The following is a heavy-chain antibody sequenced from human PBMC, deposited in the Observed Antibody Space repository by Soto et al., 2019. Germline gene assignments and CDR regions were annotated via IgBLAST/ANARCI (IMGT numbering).Heavy chain of an antibody. CDR3: ARDYWGAWGYYYYGMDV. V-gene: IGHV1-18*01. Sequence: ASVKVSCKASGYTFTSYGISWVRQAPGQGLEWMGWISAYNGNTNYAQKLQGRVTMTTDTSTSTAYMELRSLRSDDTAVYYCARDYWGAWGYYYYGMDVWGQGTTVTVSS. CDR1: GYTFTSYG. CDR2: ISAYNGNT. J-gene: IGHJ6*02. D-gene: IGHD7-27*01.